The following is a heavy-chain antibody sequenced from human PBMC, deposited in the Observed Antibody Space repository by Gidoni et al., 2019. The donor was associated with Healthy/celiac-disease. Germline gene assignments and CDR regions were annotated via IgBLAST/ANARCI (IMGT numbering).Heavy chain of an antibody. CDR3: ARDRVLGYCSSTSCYVDAEGPPDY. Sequence: QVQLVQSGAEVKKPGASVKVSCKASGYTFTGYYMHWVRQAPGQGLEWLGWINPNSGGTNYAQKFQGRVTMTRDTSSSTAYMELSRLRSDDTAVYYCARDRVLGYCSSTSCYVDAEGPPDYWGQGTLVTVSS. D-gene: IGHD2-2*01. V-gene: IGHV1-2*02. J-gene: IGHJ4*02. CDR1: GYTFTGYY. CDR2: INPNSGGT.